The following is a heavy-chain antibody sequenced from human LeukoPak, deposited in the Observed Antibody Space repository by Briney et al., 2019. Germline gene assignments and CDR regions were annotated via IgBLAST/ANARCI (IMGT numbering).Heavy chain of an antibody. Sequence: GESLKISCKGSGYTFTTYWIGWVRQMPGKGLGWMGIIYPSDSDTRYSPSFQGQVTISVDKSISTAYLQWSNLRASDTAIYYCARRPYYYGTDVWGQGTAVTVSS. CDR2: IYPSDSDT. CDR3: ARRPYYYGTDV. J-gene: IGHJ6*02. V-gene: IGHV5-51*01. CDR1: GYTFTTYW.